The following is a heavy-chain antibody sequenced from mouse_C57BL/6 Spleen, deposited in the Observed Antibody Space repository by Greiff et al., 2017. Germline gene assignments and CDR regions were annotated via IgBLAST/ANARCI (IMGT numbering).Heavy chain of an antibody. J-gene: IGHJ4*01. CDR3: ARLYYDYDDYYAMDY. Sequence: QVHVKQSGAELVKPGASVKLSCKASGYTFTSYWMHWVKQRPGQGLEWIGMIHPNSGSTNYNEKFKSKATLTVDKSSSTAYMQLSSLTSEDSAVYYCARLYYDYDDYYAMDYWGQGTSVTVSS. CDR2: IHPNSGST. CDR1: GYTFTSYW. V-gene: IGHV1-64*01. D-gene: IGHD2-4*01.